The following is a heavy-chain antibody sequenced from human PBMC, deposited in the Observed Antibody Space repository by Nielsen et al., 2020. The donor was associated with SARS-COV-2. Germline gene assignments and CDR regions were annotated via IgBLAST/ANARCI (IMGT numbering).Heavy chain of an antibody. J-gene: IGHJ4*02. CDR1: GGPFSDSY. Sequence: SETLSPTGAVYGGPFSDSYWSWIRQPPGKGLDWIGEIYPVGSANYIPSLKSRVTISVDTSKNQFSLKVSSVTGADTAVYYCARGRLGITMTVILMTGAEHFFDSWGQGTLVTVSS. CDR3: ARGRLGITMTVILMTGAEHFFDS. CDR2: IYPVGSA. V-gene: IGHV4-34*01. D-gene: IGHD3-22*01.